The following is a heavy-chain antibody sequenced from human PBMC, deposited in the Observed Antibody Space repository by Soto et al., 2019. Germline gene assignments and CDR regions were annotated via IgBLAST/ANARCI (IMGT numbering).Heavy chain of an antibody. D-gene: IGHD6-13*01. J-gene: IGHJ6*03. CDR1: GYTFTSYG. V-gene: IGHV1-18*01. CDR3: ARVEVSIAAAVPYYYYYYYMDV. Sequence: QVQLVQSGAEVKKPGASVKVSCKASGYTFTSYGISWVRQAPGQGLEWMGWISAYNGNTNYAQKLQGRVTMTTDTSTSPANMELRSLRSEDTAVYYCARVEVSIAAAVPYYYYYYYMDVWGKGTTVTVSS. CDR2: ISAYNGNT.